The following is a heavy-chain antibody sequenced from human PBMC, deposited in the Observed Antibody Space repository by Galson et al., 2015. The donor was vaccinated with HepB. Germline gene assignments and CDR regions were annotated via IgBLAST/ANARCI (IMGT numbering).Heavy chain of an antibody. J-gene: IGHJ4*02. CDR3: ARQYCSSTSCQPYYFDY. D-gene: IGHD2-2*01. CDR2: INPSGGST. Sequence: SVKVSCKASGYTFTSYYMHWVRQAPGQGLEWMGIINPSGGSTSYAQKFQGRVTMTRDTSTSTVYMELSGLRSEDTAVYYCARQYCSSTSCQPYYFDYWGQGTLVTVSS. CDR1: GYTFTSYY. V-gene: IGHV1-46*01.